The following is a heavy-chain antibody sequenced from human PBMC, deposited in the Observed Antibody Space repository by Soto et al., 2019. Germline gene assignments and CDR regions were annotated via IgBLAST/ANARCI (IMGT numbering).Heavy chain of an antibody. CDR3: AKGYCSSSSCEKLNPIRVKYYYNGMDV. D-gene: IGHD2-2*01. Sequence: EVHLLESGGGLVQPGGSLRLSCAASGFTLSSYAMSWVRQAPGKGLEWVSGISASGGSTYYADSVKGRFTISRDSSKNTLYLQMISLRAEDTAVYHCAKGYCSSSSCEKLNPIRVKYYYNGMDVWGQGTTVTVSS. CDR2: ISASGGST. CDR1: GFTLSSYA. V-gene: IGHV3-23*01. J-gene: IGHJ6*02.